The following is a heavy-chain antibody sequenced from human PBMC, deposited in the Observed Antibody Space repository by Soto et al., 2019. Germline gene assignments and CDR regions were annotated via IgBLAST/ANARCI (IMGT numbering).Heavy chain of an antibody. CDR3: ARGEVIVVVNYGMDV. CDR2: ISYDGSNK. D-gene: IGHD2-2*01. J-gene: IGHJ6*02. CDR1: GFTFSSYA. V-gene: IGHV3-30-3*01. Sequence: GGSLRLSCAASGFTFSSYAMHWVRQAPGKGLEWVAVISYDGSNKYYADSVKGRFTISRDNSKNTLYLQMNSLRAEDTAVYYCARGEVIVVVNYGMDVWGQGTTVTVSS.